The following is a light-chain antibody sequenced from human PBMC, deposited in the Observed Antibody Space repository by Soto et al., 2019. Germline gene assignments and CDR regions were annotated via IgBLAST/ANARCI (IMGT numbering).Light chain of an antibody. V-gene: IGKV1-33*01. Sequence: DIQMTQSPSSLSASVGDTVTIPCQASEDIKSNLNWFQQTPGKAPRLLDYDASNLEPGVPSRFSGSGSGTDFPLTVRSLQPEDAPTYYCQHYNNSPFTFGPGTKV. CDR2: DAS. J-gene: IGKJ3*01. CDR3: QHYNNSPFT. CDR1: EDIKSN.